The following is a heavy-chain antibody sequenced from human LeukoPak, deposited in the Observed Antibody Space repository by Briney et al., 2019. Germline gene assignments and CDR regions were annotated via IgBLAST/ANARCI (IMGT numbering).Heavy chain of an antibody. CDR3: ARLGQRDAFDI. D-gene: IGHD6-25*01. V-gene: IGHV3-21*01. J-gene: IGHJ3*02. Sequence: PGGSLRLSCAASGFTFSNYALSWVRQAPGKGLEWVSSISSSSSYIYYADSVKGRFTISRDNAKNSLYLQMNSLRAEDTAVYYCARLGQRDAFDIWGQGTMVTVSS. CDR2: ISSSSSYI. CDR1: GFTFSNYA.